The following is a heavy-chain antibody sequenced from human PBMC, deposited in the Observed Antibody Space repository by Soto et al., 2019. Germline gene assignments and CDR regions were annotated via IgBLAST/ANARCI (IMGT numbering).Heavy chain of an antibody. CDR2: IYHGGST. CDR1: GGSISSGGYS. CDR3: ARAAPRYCSGGSCYSGRGY. V-gene: IGHV4-30-2*01. J-gene: IGHJ4*02. Sequence: SETLSLTCAVSGGSISSGGYSWSWIRQPPGKGLEWIGYIYHGGSTYYNPSLKSRVTISVDTSKNQFSLKLSSVTAADTAVYYCARAAPRYCSGGSCYSGRGYWGQGTLVTVSS. D-gene: IGHD2-15*01.